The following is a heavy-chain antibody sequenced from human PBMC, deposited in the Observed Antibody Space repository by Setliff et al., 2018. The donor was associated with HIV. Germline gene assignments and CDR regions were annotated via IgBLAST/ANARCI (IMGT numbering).Heavy chain of an antibody. Sequence: ASVKVSCKASGYTFTTYGVNWVRQAPGQGLEWMGWINSYNGNTKFAQKLQGRVTMTTDTSTTTAFMELRSLKAGDTGIYYCSRSGVPPYYYYGMDVWGQGTTVTVSS. V-gene: IGHV1-18*04. CDR2: INSYNGNT. CDR3: SRSGVPPYYYYGMDV. D-gene: IGHD3-10*01. J-gene: IGHJ6*02. CDR1: GYTFTTYG.